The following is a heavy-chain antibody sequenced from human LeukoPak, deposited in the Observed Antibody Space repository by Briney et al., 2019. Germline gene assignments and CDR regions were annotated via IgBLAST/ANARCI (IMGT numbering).Heavy chain of an antibody. CDR1: GYTFTDYY. Sequence: ASVKVSCKASGYTFTDYYMHWVRQVPGQGLEWMGIVNPSGGGTRYAQRFQDRVTMTRDMSTSTVYMELSNLRSEDTAVFYCARRYSGNQGAAFDIWGQGTMVTVSS. V-gene: IGHV1-46*01. J-gene: IGHJ3*02. CDR2: VNPSGGGT. CDR3: ARRYSGNQGAAFDI. D-gene: IGHD1-26*01.